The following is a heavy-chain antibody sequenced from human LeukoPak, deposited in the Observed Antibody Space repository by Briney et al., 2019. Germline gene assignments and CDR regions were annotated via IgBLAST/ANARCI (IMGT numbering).Heavy chain of an antibody. CDR1: GYTFTSYY. CDR2: INPSGGSI. Sequence: ASVKVSCKASGYTFTSYYMHWVRQAPGQGLEWMGIINPSGGSISYAQKFQGRVTMTRDTSTSTVYMELSSLRSEDTAVYYCARDGRVGSSSHYYFDYWGQGTLVTVSS. CDR3: ARDGRVGSSSHYYFDY. J-gene: IGHJ4*02. V-gene: IGHV1-46*01. D-gene: IGHD6-13*01.